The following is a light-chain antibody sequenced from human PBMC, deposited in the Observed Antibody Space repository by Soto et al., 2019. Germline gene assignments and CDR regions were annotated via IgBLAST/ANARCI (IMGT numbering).Light chain of an antibody. Sequence: DVQMTQSPSSLSASVGDRVTITCRASQGISHYLAWYQQKPGKVPKLLIYGASTLQSVVPSRFSGSGSGTEFTLTISSLQPEDVATYYCQKYNSALYTFGQGTKLEIK. CDR1: QGISHY. CDR2: GAS. V-gene: IGKV1-27*01. CDR3: QKYNSALYT. J-gene: IGKJ2*01.